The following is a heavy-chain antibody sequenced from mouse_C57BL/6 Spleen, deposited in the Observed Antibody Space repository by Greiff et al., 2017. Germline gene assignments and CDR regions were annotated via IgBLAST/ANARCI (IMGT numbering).Heavy chain of an antibody. CDR1: GFNIKDDY. V-gene: IGHV14-4*01. D-gene: IGHD1-1*01. Sequence: EVQLQESGAELVRPGASVKLSCTASGFNIKDDYMHWVKQRPEQGLEWIGWIDPENGDTEYASKFQGKATITADTSSNTAYLQLSSLTSEDTAVYYCTTSLTTVVAPDYWGQGTTLTVSS. J-gene: IGHJ2*01. CDR3: TTSLTTVVAPDY. CDR2: IDPENGDT.